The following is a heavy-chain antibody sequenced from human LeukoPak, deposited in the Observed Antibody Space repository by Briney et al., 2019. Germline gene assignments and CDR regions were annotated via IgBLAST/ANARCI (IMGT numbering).Heavy chain of an antibody. Sequence: GGSLRLSCAASGFTFSSYGMSWVRQAPGKGLEWVSGISVSGGSTYYADSVKGRFTISRDNSKNTLYLQMKSLRAEDTAVYYCAKDPEFSHFDYWGQGTLVTVSS. CDR1: GFTFSSYG. D-gene: IGHD3-10*01. CDR3: AKDPEFSHFDY. J-gene: IGHJ4*02. V-gene: IGHV3-23*01. CDR2: ISVSGGST.